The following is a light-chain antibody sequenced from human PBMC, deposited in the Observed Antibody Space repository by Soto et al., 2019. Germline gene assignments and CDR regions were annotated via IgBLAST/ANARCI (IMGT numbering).Light chain of an antibody. V-gene: IGKV3-20*01. J-gene: IGKJ1*01. CDR1: QSFSSSY. CDR3: QQYGTTPWT. Sequence: EIVLTQSPGTLSFSPGERSTLSCRSSQSFSSSYLAWYQHKPGQAPRLLISGTSSRATGIPDRFSGSGAGTDFTLTISRLEPEDFAVYYCQQYGTTPWTFGQGTKVDIK. CDR2: GTS.